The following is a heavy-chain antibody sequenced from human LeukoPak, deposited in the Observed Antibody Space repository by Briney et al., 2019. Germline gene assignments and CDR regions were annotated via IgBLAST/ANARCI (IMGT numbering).Heavy chain of an antibody. J-gene: IGHJ4*02. CDR2: LYGAGST. Sequence: GGSLRLSCAASGFNVSSNYMSWVRQAPGKGLEGVSVLYGAGSTYYADSVKGRFTISRHDSHNTLFLQMNSLRAEYTAVYYCARGGTPGFSTGRIDFWGQGTLVTVSS. CDR3: ARGGTPGFSTGRIDF. V-gene: IGHV3-53*04. CDR1: GFNVSSNY. D-gene: IGHD6-19*01.